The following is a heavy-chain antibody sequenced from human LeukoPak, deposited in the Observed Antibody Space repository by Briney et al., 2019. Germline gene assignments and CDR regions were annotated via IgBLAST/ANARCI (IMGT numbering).Heavy chain of an antibody. J-gene: IGHJ5*02. CDR1: GYTFTSYG. D-gene: IGHD2-2*01. CDR3: ARVEHCSSTSCTDFDP. Sequence: ASVKVSCKASGYTFTSYGISWVRQAPGQGLEWMGWIGAYNGNTNYAQKLQGRVTMTTDTSTSTAYMELRSLRSDDTAVYYCARVEHCSSTSCTDFDPWGQGTLVTVSS. V-gene: IGHV1-18*01. CDR2: IGAYNGNT.